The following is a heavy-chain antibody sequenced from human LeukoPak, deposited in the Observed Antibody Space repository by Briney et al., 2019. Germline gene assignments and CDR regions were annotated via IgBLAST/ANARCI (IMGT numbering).Heavy chain of an antibody. Sequence: GGSLRLSCEASGFTFSDYWMSRVRQAPGKGLEWVANINHDGRETYYVDSVKGRFTISRDNAKNSLFLQMNSLRVEDTAVYYCARAGGPGTVDYWGQGTLLTVSS. J-gene: IGHJ4*02. CDR1: GFTFSDYW. CDR2: INHDGRET. CDR3: ARAGGPGTVDY. D-gene: IGHD1-26*01. V-gene: IGHV3-7*03.